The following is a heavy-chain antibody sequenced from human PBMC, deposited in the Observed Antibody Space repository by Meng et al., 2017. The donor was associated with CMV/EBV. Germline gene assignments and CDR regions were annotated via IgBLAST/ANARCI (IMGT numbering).Heavy chain of an antibody. J-gene: IGHJ5*02. CDR2: ISAYNGNT. D-gene: IGHD3-10*01. Sequence: ASVKVSCKASGYTFTSYGISWVRQAPGQGREWMGWISAYNGNTNYAQKLQGRVTMTTDTSTSTAYMELRSLRSDDTAVYYCARDTGFLYYYGSGPDPENWFDPWGQGTLVTVSS. CDR1: GYTFTSYG. CDR3: ARDTGFLYYYGSGPDPENWFDP. V-gene: IGHV1-18*01.